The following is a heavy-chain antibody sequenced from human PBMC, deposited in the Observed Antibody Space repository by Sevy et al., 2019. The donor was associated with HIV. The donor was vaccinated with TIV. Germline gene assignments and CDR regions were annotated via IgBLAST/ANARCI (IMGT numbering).Heavy chain of an antibody. J-gene: IGHJ4*02. CDR1: GFDLSSHW. D-gene: IGHD2-2*01. CDR2: MNIDGSST. V-gene: IGHV3-74*01. Sequence: GGSLRLSCEASGFDLSSHWMQWVRQAPGKGLVWVSRMNIDGSSTNYAYSVKGRFTISRDNAKNTLYLEMNNLRDEDTALYYCATPGFDFWGPGTLVTVSS. CDR3: ATPGFDF.